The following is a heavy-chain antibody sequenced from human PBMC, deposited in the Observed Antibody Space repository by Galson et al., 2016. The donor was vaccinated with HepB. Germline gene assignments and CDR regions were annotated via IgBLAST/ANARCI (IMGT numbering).Heavy chain of an antibody. Sequence: SLRLSCAASGFMFSVYGMHWVRQAPGKGLEWVAAISSDGSKKFYADSVKGRSTISRDNAKSTLSLQVDTLGGDDTAVYYCANDRGSIVASVALFDYWGQGSLVAVSS. CDR3: ANDRGSIVASVALFDY. CDR2: ISSDGSKK. CDR1: GFMFSVYG. J-gene: IGHJ4*02. D-gene: IGHD3-10*01. V-gene: IGHV3-30*18.